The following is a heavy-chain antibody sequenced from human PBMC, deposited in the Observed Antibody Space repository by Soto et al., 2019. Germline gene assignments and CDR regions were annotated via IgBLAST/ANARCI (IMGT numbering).Heavy chain of an antibody. D-gene: IGHD3-3*01. CDR2: INPNSGGT. V-gene: IGHV1-2*02. CDR1: GYTFTGYY. Sequence: ASVKVSCKASGYTFTGYYMHWVRQAPGQGLEWMGWINPNSGGTNYAQKFQGRVTMTRDTSISTAFMELSRLRSDDTAVYYCARDKGLGYDFWSGYRAPRWLEGMDVWGQGTTVTVSS. CDR3: ARDKGLGYDFWSGYRAPRWLEGMDV. J-gene: IGHJ6*02.